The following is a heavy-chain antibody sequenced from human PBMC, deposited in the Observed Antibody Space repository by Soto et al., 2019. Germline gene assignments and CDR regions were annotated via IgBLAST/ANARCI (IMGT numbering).Heavy chain of an antibody. CDR3: ARARRKTWALMVRGVIITYFDY. CDR2: IYYSGST. J-gene: IGHJ4*02. Sequence: QVQLQESGPGLVKPSQTLSLTCTVSGGSISSGDYYWSWIRQPPGKGLEWIGYIYYSGSTYYNPSLKSRVTISVDTSKNQFSLKLSSVTAADTAVYYCARARRKTWALMVRGVIITYFDYWGQGTLVTVSS. D-gene: IGHD3-10*01. CDR1: GGSISSGDYY. V-gene: IGHV4-30-4*01.